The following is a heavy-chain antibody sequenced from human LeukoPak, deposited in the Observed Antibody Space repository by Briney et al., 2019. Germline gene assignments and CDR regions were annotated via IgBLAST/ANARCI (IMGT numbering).Heavy chain of an antibody. J-gene: IGHJ4*02. CDR1: GYTFTSYG. V-gene: IGHV1-18*01. Sequence: GASVKVSCKASGYTFTSYGISWVRQAPGQGLEWMEWISAYNGNTNYAQKLQGRVTMTTDTSTSTAYMELRSLRSDDTAVYYCARVTEWELLPDFDYWGQGTLVTVSS. D-gene: IGHD1-26*01. CDR2: ISAYNGNT. CDR3: ARVTEWELLPDFDY.